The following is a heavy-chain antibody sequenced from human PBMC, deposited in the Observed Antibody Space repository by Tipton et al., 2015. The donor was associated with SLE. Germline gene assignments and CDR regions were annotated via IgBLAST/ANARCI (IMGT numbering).Heavy chain of an antibody. V-gene: IGHV3-21*01. CDR3: ARGGTAPGTLYFDL. CDR1: GFSFSIYS. D-gene: IGHD1-7*01. Sequence: GSLRLSYAASGFSFSIYSVNWVRQAPGQGPEWVSSISSGSSYVLYADAVKGRFTTSRDNTQNSLFLQMNSLRPEDTAVYYCARGGTAPGTLYFDLWGQGILVTVSS. J-gene: IGHJ4*02. CDR2: ISSGSSYV.